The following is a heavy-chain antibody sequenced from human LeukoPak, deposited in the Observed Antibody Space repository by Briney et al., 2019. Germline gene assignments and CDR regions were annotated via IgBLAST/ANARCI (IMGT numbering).Heavy chain of an antibody. CDR3: AKDSGQQLVPYYYYYGMDV. D-gene: IGHD6-13*01. J-gene: IGHJ6*02. V-gene: IGHV1-8*01. CDR2: MNPNSGNR. Sequence: ASVKVSCKASGYPFINYDIKWVRQATGQGLEWMGWMNPNSGNRGYAQKFQGRVSMTRDTSVSTAYMELSSLTPEDTAVYYCAKDSGQQLVPYYYYYGMDVWGQGTTVTVSS. CDR1: GYPFINYD.